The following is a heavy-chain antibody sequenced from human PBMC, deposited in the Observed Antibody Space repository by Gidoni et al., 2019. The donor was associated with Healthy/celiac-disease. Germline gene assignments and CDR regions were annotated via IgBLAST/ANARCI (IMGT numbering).Heavy chain of an antibody. Sequence: EVQLVESGGGLVQPGGSLRLSCAASGFTFRSYSMNWVRQAPGKGLEWVSYISSSSSTIYYADSVKGRFTISRDNAKNSLYLQMNSLRAEDTAVYYCARRPSCGGDCFAFDYWGQGTLVTVSS. CDR2: ISSSSSTI. CDR3: ARRPSCGGDCFAFDY. CDR1: GFTFRSYS. J-gene: IGHJ4*02. V-gene: IGHV3-48*01. D-gene: IGHD2-21*02.